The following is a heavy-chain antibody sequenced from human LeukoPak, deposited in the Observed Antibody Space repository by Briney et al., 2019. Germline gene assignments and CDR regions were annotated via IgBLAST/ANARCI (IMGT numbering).Heavy chain of an antibody. CDR2: INPNSGGT. Sequence: ASVKVSCKASGYTFTGYYMHWVRQAPGQGLEWMGWINPNSGGTNYAQRFQGRVTMTRDASISTAYMELSRLRSDDTAVYYCARRYFGDAFDIWGQGTMVTVSS. CDR3: ARRYFGDAFDI. J-gene: IGHJ3*02. CDR1: GYTFTGYY. D-gene: IGHD3-9*01. V-gene: IGHV1-2*02.